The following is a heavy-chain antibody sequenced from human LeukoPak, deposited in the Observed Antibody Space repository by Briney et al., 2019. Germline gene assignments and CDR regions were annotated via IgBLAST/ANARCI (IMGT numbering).Heavy chain of an antibody. V-gene: IGHV4-59*12. J-gene: IGHJ4*02. CDR3: ASGSSSWPYY. D-gene: IGHD6-13*01. CDR1: GGSISGYY. CDR2: IYYSGST. Sequence: SETLSLTCTVSGGSISGYYWSWIRQPPGKGLEWIGYIYYSGSTYYNPSLKSRVTISVDTSKNQFSLKLSSVTAADTAVYYCASGSSSWPYYWGQGTLVTVSS.